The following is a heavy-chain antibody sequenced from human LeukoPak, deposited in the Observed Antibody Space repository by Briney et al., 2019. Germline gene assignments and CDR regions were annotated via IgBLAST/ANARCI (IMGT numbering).Heavy chain of an antibody. J-gene: IGHJ6*03. CDR3: ARVDYGDYSYYYYMDV. CDR1: GGSISSYY. Sequence: SETLSLTCTVSGGSISSYYWSWIRQPPGKGLEWIGYIYYSGSTNYNPSLKSRVTISVDTSKNQFSLKLSSVTAADTAVYYCARVDYGDYSYYYYMDVWGKGTTVTVSS. V-gene: IGHV4-59*01. D-gene: IGHD4-17*01. CDR2: IYYSGST.